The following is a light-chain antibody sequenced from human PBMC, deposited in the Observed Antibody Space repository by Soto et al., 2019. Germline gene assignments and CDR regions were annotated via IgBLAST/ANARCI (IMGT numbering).Light chain of an antibody. J-gene: IGKJ2*01. CDR3: QQYGSSLPYT. Sequence: EIVLTQSPGTLSLSPGERATLSCRASQSVSSYLAWYQQKPGQAPRLLIYGASSRATGIPDRFSGSGSGTDFTLTISRLEPEDFAVYYCQQYGSSLPYTFGQGTKVDIK. CDR1: QSVSSY. CDR2: GAS. V-gene: IGKV3-20*01.